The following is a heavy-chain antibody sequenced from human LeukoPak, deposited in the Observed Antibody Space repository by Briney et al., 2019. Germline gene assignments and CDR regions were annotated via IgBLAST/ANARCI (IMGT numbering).Heavy chain of an antibody. CDR1: GFTFSSYS. J-gene: IGHJ4*02. Sequence: PGGSLRLSCAASGFTFSSYSMNWVRQAPGKGLEWVSSISSSSSYIYYADSVKGRFTISRDNAKNSLYLQMNSLRAEDTAVYYCARDFDYSVGEVQSGYWGQGTLVTVSS. V-gene: IGHV3-21*01. D-gene: IGHD4-11*01. CDR3: ARDFDYSVGEVQSGY. CDR2: ISSSSSYI.